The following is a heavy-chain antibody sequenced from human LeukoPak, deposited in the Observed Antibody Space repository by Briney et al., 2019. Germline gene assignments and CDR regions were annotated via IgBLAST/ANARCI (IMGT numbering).Heavy chain of an antibody. V-gene: IGHV1-69*04. CDR2: IIPILGIA. CDR1: GGTFSSYA. CDR3: ARDAGFGDARQSYYYGMDV. J-gene: IGHJ6*02. Sequence: SVKVSCKASGGTFSSYAISWVRQAPGQGLEWMGRIIPILGIANYAQKFQGRVTITADKSTSTAYMELSSLRSEDTAVYYCARDAGFGDARQSYYYGMDVWGQGTTVTVSS. D-gene: IGHD3-10*01.